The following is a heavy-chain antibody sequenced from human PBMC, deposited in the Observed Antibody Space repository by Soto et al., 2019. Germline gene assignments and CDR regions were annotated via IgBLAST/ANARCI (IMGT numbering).Heavy chain of an antibody. CDR1: GGSFSGYY. V-gene: IGHV4-34*01. Sequence: SETLSLTCAVYGGSFSGYYWSWIRQPPGKGLEWIGEINHSGSTNYNPSLKSRVTISVDTSKNQFSLKLSSVTAADTAVYYCARENYTPNNGFEPCGQGTLVTVSS. CDR3: ARENYTPNNGFEP. J-gene: IGHJ5*02. CDR2: INHSGST. D-gene: IGHD2-2*02.